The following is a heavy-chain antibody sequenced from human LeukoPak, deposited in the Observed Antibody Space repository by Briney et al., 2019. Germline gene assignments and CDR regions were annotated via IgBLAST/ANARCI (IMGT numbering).Heavy chain of an antibody. Sequence: PSETLSLTCTVSGGSISSYYWSWIRQPPGKGLEWIGYIYYSGSTNYNPSLKSRATISVDTSKNQFSLKLSSVTAADTAVYYCARALGSRFDYWGQGTLVTVSS. CDR2: IYYSGST. CDR1: GGSISSYY. D-gene: IGHD6-13*01. CDR3: ARALGSRFDY. J-gene: IGHJ4*02. V-gene: IGHV4-59*01.